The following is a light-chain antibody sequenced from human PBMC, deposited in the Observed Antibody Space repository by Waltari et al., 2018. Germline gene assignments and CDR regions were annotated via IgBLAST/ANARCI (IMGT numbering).Light chain of an antibody. CDR1: QSIRTH. V-gene: IGKV3-11*01. J-gene: IGKJ1*01. Sequence: EIVLTQSPATLSLSAGEGATLSCRASQSIRTHLGWYQQKPGQAPGLVIYDATNRATGLPDRFSGSGSGTDFTLNISSLEPEDFAVYFCQQRYSWPLTFGQGTKVEF. CDR3: QQRYSWPLT. CDR2: DAT.